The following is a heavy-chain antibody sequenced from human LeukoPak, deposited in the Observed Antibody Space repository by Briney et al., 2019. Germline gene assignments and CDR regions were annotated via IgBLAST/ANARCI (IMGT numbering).Heavy chain of an antibody. CDR2: ISGSGGST. CDR3: AKGRGYYGSGRQFQYYFDY. J-gene: IGHJ4*02. CDR1: GFTFRSYA. D-gene: IGHD3-10*01. Sequence: PGGSLRLSCAASGFTFRSYAMSWVRQAPGKGLEWVSAISGSGGSTYYADSVKGRFTISRDNSKNTLYLQMNSLRAEDTAVYYCAKGRGYYGSGRQFQYYFDYWGQGTLVTVSS. V-gene: IGHV3-23*01.